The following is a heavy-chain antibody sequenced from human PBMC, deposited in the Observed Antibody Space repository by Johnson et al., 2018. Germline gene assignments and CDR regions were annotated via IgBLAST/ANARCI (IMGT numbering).Heavy chain of an antibody. CDR1: GYTFTSHE. J-gene: IGHJ1*01. D-gene: IGHD2-2*01. CDR3: VRGLIGSASSLFPY. V-gene: IGHV1-8*01. Sequence: QVQLVQSGAEVKKPGASVKVSCKASGYTFTSHEISWVRQATGQGLEWMGWMSPKNDHTGYAQKFQGRVTMTRNTSISTAYMELSSLRSEDTAGYYCVRGLIGSASSLFPYWGQGTPVTVSS. CDR2: MSPKNDHT.